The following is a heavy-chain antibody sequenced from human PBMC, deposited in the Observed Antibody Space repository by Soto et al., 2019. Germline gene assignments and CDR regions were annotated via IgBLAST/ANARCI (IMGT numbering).Heavy chain of an antibody. D-gene: IGHD3-10*01. CDR3: AGVRCGGNSVVSY. J-gene: IGHJ4*02. CDR2: IIPILGIA. CDR1: GGTFSRYT. Sequence: QVQLVQSGAEVKKPGSSVKVSCKASGGTFSRYTISWVRQAPGQGLEWMGRIIPILGIANYAQKFKGRVTITADKSTSTDYMELGRLRSEDTAMDYCAGVRCGGNSVVSYWGQGTLVTVSS. V-gene: IGHV1-69*02.